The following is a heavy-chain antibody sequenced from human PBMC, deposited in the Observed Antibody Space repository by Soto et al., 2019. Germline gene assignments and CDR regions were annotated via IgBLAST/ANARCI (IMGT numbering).Heavy chain of an antibody. J-gene: IGHJ5*02. D-gene: IGHD2-15*01. V-gene: IGHV4-59*11. Sequence: SETLSLTCTVSGASISSHYWNWIRQSPGEGLESIGYAYYNGFTSYNPSLKSRVTISIYTSKNQYSLKVNSVTAADTAVYYCAGLSSSYCDATCYCEGVWIDLWGQGTLVTVSS. CDR3: AGLSSSYCDATCYCEGVWIDL. CDR2: AYYNGFT. CDR1: GASISSHY.